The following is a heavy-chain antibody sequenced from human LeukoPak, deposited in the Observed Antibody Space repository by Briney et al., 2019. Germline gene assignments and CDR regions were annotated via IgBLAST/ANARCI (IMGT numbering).Heavy chain of an antibody. V-gene: IGHV1-69*04. Sequence: SVKVSCKASGGTFSSYAISWVRQAPGQGLEWMGRIIPILGIANYAQKFQGRVTITADKSTSTAYMELSSLRSEDTAVYYCARSRRNTAMVPLGYWGQGTLVTVSS. CDR3: ARSRRNTAMVPLGY. CDR2: IIPILGIA. D-gene: IGHD5-18*01. J-gene: IGHJ4*02. CDR1: GGTFSSYA.